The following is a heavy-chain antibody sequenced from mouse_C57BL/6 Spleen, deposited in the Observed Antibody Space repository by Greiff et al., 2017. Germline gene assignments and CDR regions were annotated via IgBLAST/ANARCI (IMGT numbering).Heavy chain of an antibody. D-gene: IGHD1-1*01. J-gene: IGHJ4*01. CDR2: IDPETGGT. V-gene: IGHV1-15*01. CDR3: TRSTTVVAPVYAMDY. Sequence: VQVVESGAELVRPGASVTLSCKASGYTFTDYEMHWVKQTPVHGLEWIGAIDPETGGTAYNQKFKGKAILTADKSSSTAYMELRSLTSEDSAVYYCTRSTTVVAPVYAMDYWGQGTSVTVSS. CDR1: GYTFTDYE.